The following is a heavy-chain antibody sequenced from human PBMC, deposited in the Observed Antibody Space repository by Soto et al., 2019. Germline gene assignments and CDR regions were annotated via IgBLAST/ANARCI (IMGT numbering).Heavy chain of an antibody. V-gene: IGHV3-23*01. CDR1: GFTCSSYA. D-gene: IGHD6-6*01. J-gene: IGHJ4*02. CDR2: ISGSGGST. Sequence: PGGSLRLSCAASGFTCSSYAMRWVRQAPGKGLECVSGISGSGGSTYYADSVKGRSTISRDTSKNTLYLQMSSLRAEDTAVYYCAKAAPIAARPYYFDDWGQGTLVTV. CDR3: AKAAPIAARPYYFDD.